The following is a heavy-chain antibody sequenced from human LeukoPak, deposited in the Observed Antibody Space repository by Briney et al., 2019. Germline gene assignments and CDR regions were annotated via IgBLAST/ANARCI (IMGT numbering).Heavy chain of an antibody. CDR3: ARSPDILTGENFDY. D-gene: IGHD3-9*01. CDR1: GYTFTDYY. CDR2: INPNSGGT. Sequence: ASVKVSCKASGYTFTDYYMHWVRQAPGQELEWMGWINPNSGGTNYYARVTMTRDTSISTAYMELSRLRSDDTAVFYCARSPDILTGENFDYWGQGTLVTVSS. J-gene: IGHJ4*02. V-gene: IGHV1-2*02.